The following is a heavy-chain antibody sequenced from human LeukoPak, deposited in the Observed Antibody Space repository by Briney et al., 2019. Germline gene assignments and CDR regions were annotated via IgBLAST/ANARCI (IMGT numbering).Heavy chain of an antibody. CDR1: GGSISSFY. J-gene: IGHJ4*02. CDR2: IYHSGST. V-gene: IGHV4-59*01. D-gene: IGHD3/OR15-3a*01. Sequence: AETLSLTCSVSGGSISSFYWIWMRQPPGKGLEWIVYIYHSGSTTYNPSLNSRVTIPVDTSRTHFSLKLNSVTAADTAVYYWASPLDHSYFASWGKGILVTVSS. CDR3: ASPLDHSYFAS.